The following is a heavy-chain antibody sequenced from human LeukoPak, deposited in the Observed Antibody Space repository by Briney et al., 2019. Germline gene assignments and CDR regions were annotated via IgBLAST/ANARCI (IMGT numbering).Heavy chain of an antibody. J-gene: IGHJ4*02. CDR2: VHYTGST. V-gene: IGHV4-39*01. Sequence: SETLSLTCAISGGSISSSNSYWDWIRQPPGKGLEWIGYVHYTGSTHYNPALKSRLTISADTSKNQFALKMTSMTAADTAVYYCARRGTTGNFDYWGQGTLVTVSS. CDR3: ARRGTTGNFDY. D-gene: IGHD4-11*01. CDR1: GGSISSSNSY.